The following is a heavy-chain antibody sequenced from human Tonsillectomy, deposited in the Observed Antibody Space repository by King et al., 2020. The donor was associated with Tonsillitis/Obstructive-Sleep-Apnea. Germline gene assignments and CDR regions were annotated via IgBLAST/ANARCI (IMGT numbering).Heavy chain of an antibody. CDR2: IYYSWST. D-gene: IGHD3-10*01. V-gene: IGHV4-39*01. Sequence: QLQESGPGLVKPSETLSLTCTVSGGSISSSSYYWDWLRQPPGKGLEWVGSIYYSWSTYYNPSLKSRVTIFVDTSKRQFSLNLRSVTAADTAVYYCARRTGGSGNWFDPWGQGTLVTVSS. CDR1: GGSISSSSYY. CDR3: ARRTGGSGNWFDP. J-gene: IGHJ5*02.